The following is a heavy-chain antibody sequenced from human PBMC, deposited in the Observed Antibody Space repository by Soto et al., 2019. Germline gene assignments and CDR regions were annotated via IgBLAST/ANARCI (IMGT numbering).Heavy chain of an antibody. Sequence: GGSLRLSCAASGFTFGYYWMHWVRQPPGKGPEWVSRMTGDGRTTQYADSVKGRFTASRDNAKSTLYLQMNSLRAEDTAVYYCATAEVDYWGPGTLVTVSS. CDR3: ATAEVDY. CDR1: GFTFGYYW. CDR2: MTGDGRTT. V-gene: IGHV3-74*03. J-gene: IGHJ4*02.